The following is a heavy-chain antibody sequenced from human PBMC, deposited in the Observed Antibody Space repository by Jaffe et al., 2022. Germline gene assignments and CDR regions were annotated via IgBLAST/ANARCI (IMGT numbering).Heavy chain of an antibody. CDR3: VRDFREFDW. CDR2: INGDGTVT. D-gene: IGHD3-10*01. J-gene: IGHJ4*02. CDR1: GFTFSIYW. Sequence: EVLLEESGGGLVQGGGSLRLTCAASGFTFSIYWMHWVRQAPGKGLEWVSRINGDGTVTNYADSVKGRFTISRDNAKNTVYLQMNSLRVDDTAVYYCVRDFREFDWWGRGTLVTVSS. V-gene: IGHV3-74*01.